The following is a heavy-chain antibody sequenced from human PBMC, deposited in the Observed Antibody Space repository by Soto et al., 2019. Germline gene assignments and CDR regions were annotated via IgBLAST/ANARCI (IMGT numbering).Heavy chain of an antibody. CDR2: IYHSGSA. J-gene: IGHJ4*02. CDR1: VGSVSSGSYY. V-gene: IGHV4-61*01. Sequence: ETLSLTCIVSVGSVSSGSYYWNWIRQPPGKGLEWIASIYHSGSADYNPSLKSRVTISVDTSKNQFSLKLGSVTAADTAVYYCATVSLQLTTMDYWGQGALVTVSS. CDR3: ATVSLQLTTMDY. D-gene: IGHD4-4*01.